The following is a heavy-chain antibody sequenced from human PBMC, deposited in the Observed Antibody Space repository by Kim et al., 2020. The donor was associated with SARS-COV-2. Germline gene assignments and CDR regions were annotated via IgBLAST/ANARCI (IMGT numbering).Heavy chain of an antibody. CDR3: AKYKITMFQGVLYGMDV. V-gene: IGHV3-9*01. CDR2: ISWNSGTK. D-gene: IGHD3-10*01. Sequence: GGSLRLSCAASGFTFDDYAMHWVRQAPGKGLEWVSGISWNSGTKGYADSVKGRFTISRDNAKNSLYLQMNSLRTEDTALYYCAKYKITMFQGVLYGMDV. J-gene: IGHJ6*01. CDR1: GFTFDDYA.